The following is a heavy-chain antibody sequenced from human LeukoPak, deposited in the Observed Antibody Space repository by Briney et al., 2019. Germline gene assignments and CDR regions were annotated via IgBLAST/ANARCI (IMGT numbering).Heavy chain of an antibody. D-gene: IGHD3-10*01. CDR3: ARGGSGSYFNY. J-gene: IGHJ4*02. CDR2: IFPSGGS. CDR1: GESINNYF. V-gene: IGHV4-4*07. Sequence: SETLSLTCTVSGESINNYFYSWVRQPAGKGLERIGRIFPSGGSNYNPSIKSRVTMSVDTSKSQVSLKLSSLTAADTAVYYCARGGSGSYFNYWGQGALVTVSS.